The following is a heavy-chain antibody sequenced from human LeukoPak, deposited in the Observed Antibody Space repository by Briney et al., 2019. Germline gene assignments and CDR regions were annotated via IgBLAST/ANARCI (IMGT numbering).Heavy chain of an antibody. CDR2: ISYDGSNK. CDR3: ARDLVAADWYGMDV. Sequence: TGGSLRLSCAASGFTFSSYAMSWVRQAPGKGLEWVAVISYDGSNKYYADSVKGRFTISRDNSKNTLYLQMNSLRAEDTAVYYCARDLVAADWYGMDVWGQGTTVTVSS. J-gene: IGHJ6*02. V-gene: IGHV3-30-3*01. D-gene: IGHD6-13*01. CDR1: GFTFSSYA.